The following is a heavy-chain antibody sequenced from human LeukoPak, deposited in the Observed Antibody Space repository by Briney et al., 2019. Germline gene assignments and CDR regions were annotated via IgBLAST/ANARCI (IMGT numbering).Heavy chain of an antibody. J-gene: IGHJ4*02. Sequence: SETLSLTCAVSGYSISSGYYWGWIRQPPRKGLEWIGSIYHSGSTYYNPSLKGRVTISVDTSKNQFSLKLSSVTPSDTAVYYCVSGEWFNFDYWGQGTLVTVSS. CDR1: GYSISSGYY. CDR3: VSGEWFNFDY. D-gene: IGHD3-3*01. CDR2: IYHSGST. V-gene: IGHV4-38-2*01.